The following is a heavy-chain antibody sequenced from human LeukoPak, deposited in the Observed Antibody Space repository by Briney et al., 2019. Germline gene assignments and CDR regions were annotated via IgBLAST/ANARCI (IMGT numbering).Heavy chain of an antibody. CDR2: IYYSGST. J-gene: IGHJ6*03. D-gene: IGHD6-6*01. CDR1: GGSISSYY. V-gene: IGHV4-59*01. Sequence: SETLSLTCTVSGGSISSYYWSWIRQPPGKGLEGIGYIYYSGSTNYNPSLKSRVTISVDTSKNQFSLKLSSVTAADTAVYYCARGSEYSSSSGYLYYYYYYMDVWGKGTTVTVSS. CDR3: ARGSEYSSSSGYLYYYYYYMDV.